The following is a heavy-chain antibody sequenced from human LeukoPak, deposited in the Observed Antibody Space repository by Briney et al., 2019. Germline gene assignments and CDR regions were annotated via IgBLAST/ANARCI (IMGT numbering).Heavy chain of an antibody. V-gene: IGHV4-4*02. CDR1: GGSISSSNW. J-gene: IGHJ4*02. CDR2: IYHSGST. CDR3: ARVGSWYSGVYFDY. Sequence: SGTLSLTCAVSGGSISSSNWWSWVRPPPGKGREWIGEIYHSGSTNYNPSLKSRVTISVDKSKNQFSLKLSSVTAADTAVYYCARVGSWYSGVYFDYWGQGTLVTVSS. D-gene: IGHD1-26*01.